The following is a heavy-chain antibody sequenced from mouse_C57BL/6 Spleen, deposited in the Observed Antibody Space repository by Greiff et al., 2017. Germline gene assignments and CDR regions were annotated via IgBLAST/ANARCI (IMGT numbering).Heavy chain of an antibody. CDR2: IHPETGGT. D-gene: IGHD2-2*01. Sequence: QFQLQQSGAELVRPGASVTLSCKASGYTFTDYEMHWVKQTPVHGLEWIGAIHPETGGTAYNQKFKGKDILTADKSSSTAYRELRSLTSEDSAVYYCTRMVTTGYWGQGTTLTVSS. CDR3: TRMVTTGY. J-gene: IGHJ2*01. CDR1: GYTFTDYE. V-gene: IGHV1-15*01.